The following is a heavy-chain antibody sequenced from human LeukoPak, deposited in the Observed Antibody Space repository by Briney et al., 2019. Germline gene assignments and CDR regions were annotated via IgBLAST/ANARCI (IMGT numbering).Heavy chain of an antibody. D-gene: IGHD4-17*01. CDR2: IYTSGST. CDR3: ARENTHDYGDPGHFDY. CDR1: GGSISSYY. V-gene: IGHV4-4*07. Sequence: ASETLSLTCTVSGGSISSYYWSWIRQPAGKGLEWIGRIYTSGSTNYNPSLKSRVTMSVDTSKNQFSLKLSSVTAADTAVYYCARENTHDYGDPGHFDYWGQGTLVTVSS. J-gene: IGHJ4*02.